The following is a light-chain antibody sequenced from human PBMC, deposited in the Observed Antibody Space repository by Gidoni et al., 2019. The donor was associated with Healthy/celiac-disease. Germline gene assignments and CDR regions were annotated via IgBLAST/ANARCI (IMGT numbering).Light chain of an antibody. CDR2: TAS. J-gene: IGKJ4*01. Sequence: DIQVTQSASSRSASVGDRVTITCRASQGISNYLAWYQQKPGKVPKLLIVTASTLQSGVPSRFSGSGSGTDFTFTISSLQPEDVATYYCQKYNSAPLTFGGGTKVEIK. V-gene: IGKV1-27*01. CDR3: QKYNSAPLT. CDR1: QGISNY.